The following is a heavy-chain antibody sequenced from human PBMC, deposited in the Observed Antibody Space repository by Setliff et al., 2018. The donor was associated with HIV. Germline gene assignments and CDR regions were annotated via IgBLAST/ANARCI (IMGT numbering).Heavy chain of an antibody. CDR2: IIPIFGSP. CDR1: GDTFSSYA. V-gene: IGHV1-69*06. Sequence: SVKVSCKASGDTFSSYAISWVRQAPGQGLEWMGRIIPIFGSPNYAQKFQGRVTITADKSTSTAYTELSSLRSEDTAVYYCARDVYYYFYMDVWGKGTTVTVS. CDR3: ARDVYYYFYMDV. J-gene: IGHJ6*03.